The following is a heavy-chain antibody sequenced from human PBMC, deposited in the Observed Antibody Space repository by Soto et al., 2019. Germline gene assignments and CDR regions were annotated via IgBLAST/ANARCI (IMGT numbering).Heavy chain of an antibody. D-gene: IGHD5-18*01. CDR1: GFTFTSSA. CDR3: AAVSPQGYSYCYDYFDI. CDR2: IVVGSGNT. Sequence: SLKVSCKASGFTFTSSAVQWVRQARGQRLEWIGWIVVGSGNTNYAQKFQERVTITRDMSTSTAYMELSSLRSEDTAVYYCAAVSPQGYSYCYDYFDIWGQGTTVTFSS. V-gene: IGHV1-58*01. J-gene: IGHJ3*02.